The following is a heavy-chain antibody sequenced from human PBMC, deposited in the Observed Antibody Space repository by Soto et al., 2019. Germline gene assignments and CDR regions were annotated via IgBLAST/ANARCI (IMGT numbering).Heavy chain of an antibody. Sequence: DGQLVESGGGFVQPGRSLRLSCAGSGFIFDDFALHWVRQAPGKGLEWVSGISWNSDSIGYADAVKGRFTISRDNAKNSLYLQMNSLRVEDTALYYCTKVGGLYDFWSGPLHFDLWGQGTPVTVSS. D-gene: IGHD3-3*01. CDR1: GFIFDDFA. CDR2: ISWNSDSI. J-gene: IGHJ4*02. CDR3: TKVGGLYDFWSGPLHFDL. V-gene: IGHV3-9*01.